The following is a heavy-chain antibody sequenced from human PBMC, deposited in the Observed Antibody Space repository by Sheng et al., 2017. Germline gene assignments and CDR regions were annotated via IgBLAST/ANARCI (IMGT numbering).Heavy chain of an antibody. CDR3: ASWRIAVPAANSDAFDI. D-gene: IGHD2-2*01. CDR1: GYTFTSYG. Sequence: SGAEVKKPGASVKVSCKASGYTFTSYGISWVRQAPGQGLEWMGWISAYNGNTNYAQKLQGRVTMTTDTSTSTAYMELRSLRSDDTAVYYCASWRIAVPAANSDAFDIWGQGTMVTVSS. CDR2: ISAYNGNT. V-gene: IGHV1-18*01. J-gene: IGHJ3*02.